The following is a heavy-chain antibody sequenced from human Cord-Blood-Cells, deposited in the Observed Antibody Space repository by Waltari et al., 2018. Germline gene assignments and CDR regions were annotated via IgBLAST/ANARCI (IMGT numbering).Heavy chain of an antibody. Sequence: QVQLQQWGAGLLKPSETLSLTCAVYGGSFSGDYWSWLRQPPGKGLEWIGEINHSGSTNYNPSLKSRVTISVDTSKNQFSLKLSSVTAADTAVYYCARRRGIVVVVAASNWFDPWGQGTLVTVSS. CDR3: ARRRGIVVVVAASNWFDP. CDR2: INHSGST. V-gene: IGHV4-34*01. CDR1: GGSFSGDY. J-gene: IGHJ5*02. D-gene: IGHD2-15*01.